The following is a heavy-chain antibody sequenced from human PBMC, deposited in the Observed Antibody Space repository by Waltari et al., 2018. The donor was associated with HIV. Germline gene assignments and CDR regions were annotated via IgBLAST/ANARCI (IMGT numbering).Heavy chain of an antibody. D-gene: IGHD2-2*01. J-gene: IGHJ4*02. Sequence: QVQLVESGGGVVQPGRSLRLSCAAYGFTFSHSAMHWVRQAPGKGLEWVAVISYDGSNKYYADSVKGRFTISRDNSKNTLYLQMNSLRAEDTAVYYCARDPQYCSSTSCSYYFDYWGQGTLVTVSS. CDR2: ISYDGSNK. V-gene: IGHV3-30-3*01. CDR1: GFTFSHSA. CDR3: ARDPQYCSSTSCSYYFDY.